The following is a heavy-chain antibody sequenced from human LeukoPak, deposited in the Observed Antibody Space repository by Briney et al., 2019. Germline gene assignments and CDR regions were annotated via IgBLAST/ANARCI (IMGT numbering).Heavy chain of an antibody. CDR3: AHNYYDSSGYFDY. CDR2: VRYDSSNK. V-gene: IGHV3-30*02. Sequence: GGSLRLSCAASGFTFSGYGMHWVRQAPGKGLEWVAFVRYDSSNKYYADSVKGRFTVSRDNSKNMLYLQMNSLRAENTAVYYCAHNYYDSSGYFDYWGQGTLVTVSS. D-gene: IGHD3-22*01. J-gene: IGHJ4*02. CDR1: GFTFSGYG.